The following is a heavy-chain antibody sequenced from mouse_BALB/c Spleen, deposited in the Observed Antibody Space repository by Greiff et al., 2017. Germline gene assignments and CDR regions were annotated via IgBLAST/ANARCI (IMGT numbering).Heavy chain of an antibody. J-gene: IGHJ2*01. D-gene: IGHD2-10*01. CDR1: GYTFTNYW. Sequence: VQLQQSGAELVRPGTSVKISCKASGYTFTNYWLGWVKQRPGHGLEWIGDIYPGGGYTNYNEKFKGKATLTEDTSSSTAYMQLSSLTSEDSAVYFCARAYYGKFFDYWGQGTTLTVSS. V-gene: IGHV1-63*02. CDR3: ARAYYGKFFDY. CDR2: IYPGGGYT.